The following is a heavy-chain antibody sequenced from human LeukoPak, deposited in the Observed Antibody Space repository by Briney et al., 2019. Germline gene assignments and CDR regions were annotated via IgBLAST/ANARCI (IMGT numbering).Heavy chain of an antibody. Sequence: GGSLRLSCTASGFTFTTYGLHWVRQAPGKGLEWVAVVSYNGDYRHYADSVRGRFTISRDDSKNTLFLQMSSLRAEDTAVYYCAKSHYFNSGSFYTWGRGTLVTVSS. J-gene: IGHJ5*02. V-gene: IGHV3-33*05. CDR1: GFTFTTYG. D-gene: IGHD3-10*01. CDR3: AKSHYFNSGSFYT. CDR2: VSYNGDYR.